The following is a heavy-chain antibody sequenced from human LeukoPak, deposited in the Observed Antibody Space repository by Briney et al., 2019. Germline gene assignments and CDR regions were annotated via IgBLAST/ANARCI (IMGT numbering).Heavy chain of an antibody. CDR3: ARHLSQGDGNKRGFDN. V-gene: IGHV4-39*01. Sequence: KPSETLSLTCTVSGGSISSPPYDWGWIRQPPGKGLEYIGSISSSGNTYYNASLQSRVTISVDASKNQFSLKLGSVTAADTAMYFCARHLSQGDGNKRGFDNWGQGTLVTVSS. CDR2: ISSSGNT. J-gene: IGHJ4*02. D-gene: IGHD5-24*01. CDR1: GGSISSPPYD.